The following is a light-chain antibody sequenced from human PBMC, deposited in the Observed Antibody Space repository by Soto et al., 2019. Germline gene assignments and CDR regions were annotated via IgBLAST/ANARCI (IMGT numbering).Light chain of an antibody. Sequence: DIQVTQSPTSLSASVGDRVTITCRASQGISTYLNWYQQKPGKAPKLLIYAASSLQSGVPSRFSGSGSETDFTLTISSLQPEDFATYYCQQSYSGLVAFGQGTKVDIK. CDR2: AAS. CDR3: QQSYSGLVA. J-gene: IGKJ1*01. V-gene: IGKV1-39*01. CDR1: QGISTY.